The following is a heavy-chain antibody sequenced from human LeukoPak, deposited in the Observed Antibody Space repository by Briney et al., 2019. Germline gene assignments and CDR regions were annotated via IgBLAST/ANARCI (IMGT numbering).Heavy chain of an antibody. CDR2: IRHDGSNT. CDR3: AKGKGSSALGY. V-gene: IGHV3-30*02. J-gene: IGHJ4*02. Sequence: GGSLRLSCATPGLAFRIFGMHWVRQAPGKGLEWVAFIRHDGSNTYYGDSVKGRFTISRDNSKNTMYLEMKSLRVEDTALYYCAKGKGSSALGYWGQGTLVTVSS. CDR1: GLAFRIFG. D-gene: IGHD3-16*01.